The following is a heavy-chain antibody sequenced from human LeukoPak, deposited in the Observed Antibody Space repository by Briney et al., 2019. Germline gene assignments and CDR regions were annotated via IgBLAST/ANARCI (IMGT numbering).Heavy chain of an antibody. CDR1: GFSLSNYA. Sequence: GGSLRLSCAASGFSLSNYAMNWVRQAPGKGLEWVSVISGSGASTYYADSVKGRFSISRDNSKNTLYLQMNSLRAGDTAVYYCAKARYGDGRGVDYWGQGTLVTVSS. CDR2: ISGSGAST. CDR3: AKARYGDGRGVDY. D-gene: IGHD4-17*01. J-gene: IGHJ4*02. V-gene: IGHV3-23*01.